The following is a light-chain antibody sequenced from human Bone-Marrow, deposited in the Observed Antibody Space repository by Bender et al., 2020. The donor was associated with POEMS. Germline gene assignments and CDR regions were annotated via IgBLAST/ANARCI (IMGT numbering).Light chain of an antibody. J-gene: IGLJ3*02. Sequence: QSVVTQPRSLPEAPRQRVTISCSGSSSNIGNHGVNWYQQPPGEAPKLLIYYDDLLTPGVSDRFSASTSGTSASLAISGLQSEDEAVYNCPAWDDSLRGWVFGGGTKLTVL. CDR2: YDD. V-gene: IGLV1-36*01. CDR1: SSNIGNHG. CDR3: PAWDDSLRGWV.